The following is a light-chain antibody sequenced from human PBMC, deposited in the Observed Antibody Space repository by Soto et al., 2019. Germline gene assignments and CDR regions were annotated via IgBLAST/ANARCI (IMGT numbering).Light chain of an antibody. CDR3: SSFTSTNTWG. Sequence: QSALTQPASVSGSPGQSITISCTGTSSDVGGYNYVSWYQQHPGKAPKLMIYEVNNRPSGVSDRFSVSKSGNTASLTISGLQVEDEADYYCSSFTSTNTWGFGGGTQLTVL. CDR2: EVN. J-gene: IGLJ3*02. V-gene: IGLV2-14*01. CDR1: SSDVGGYNY.